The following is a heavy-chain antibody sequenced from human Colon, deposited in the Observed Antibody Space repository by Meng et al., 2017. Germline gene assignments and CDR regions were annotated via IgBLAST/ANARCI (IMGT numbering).Heavy chain of an antibody. Sequence: VGSGEGFVLPCAFLGFSITASGFTFSGNRMHWGRQVRWNGLVWLSRINRYGSSTRYADSVKSRFTISRDDAKNTLYLQMNSLRAEDTAVYYCVRIAAPGAVDYWGQGTLVTVSS. CDR2: INRYGSST. D-gene: IGHD6-13*01. CDR3: VRIAAPGAVDY. J-gene: IGHJ4*02. V-gene: IGHV3-74*01. CDR1: GFTFSGNR.